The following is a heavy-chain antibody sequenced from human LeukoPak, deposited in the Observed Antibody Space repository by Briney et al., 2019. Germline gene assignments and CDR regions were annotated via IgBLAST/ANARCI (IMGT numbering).Heavy chain of an antibody. Sequence: GRSLRLSCAASGCTFSSYTMHWVRQAPGKGLEWVAVISYDGSNKYFADSVKGRFTISRDDSKNTMYLQMSSLRGEDTAVYYCARDFRNGDFDYWGQGTLVTVSS. J-gene: IGHJ4*02. CDR2: ISYDGSNK. CDR3: ARDFRNGDFDY. D-gene: IGHD4-17*01. V-gene: IGHV3-30-3*01. CDR1: GCTFSSYT.